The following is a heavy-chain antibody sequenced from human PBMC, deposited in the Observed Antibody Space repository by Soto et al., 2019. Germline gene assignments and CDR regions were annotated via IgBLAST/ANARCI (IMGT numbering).Heavy chain of an antibody. D-gene: IGHD2-21*02. J-gene: IGHJ6*02. Sequence: GGSLRLSCAASGFTFSDYGMHWVRQAPGKGLEWVAVIWYNGNNKFYTDSVKGRFTVSRDNSKNTLYLQINSLRAEDTAVYYCVRDRAYCRGDCPYYYGLDVWGQGTTLTVSS. CDR2: IWYNGNNK. CDR1: GFTFSDYG. CDR3: VRDRAYCRGDCPYYYGLDV. V-gene: IGHV3-33*01.